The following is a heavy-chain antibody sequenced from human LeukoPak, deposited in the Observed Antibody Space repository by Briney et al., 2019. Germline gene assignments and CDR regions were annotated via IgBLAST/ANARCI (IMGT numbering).Heavy chain of an antibody. CDR1: GFTFRSYG. V-gene: IGHV3-64*01. J-gene: IGHJ5*02. CDR3: ATYSWDSGGFDFYH. CDR2: ISSNGGRT. Sequence: PGGSLRLSCAASGFTFRSYGMHWVRQAPGKGLEYVSAISSNGGRTYYANSVKGRFTISRDNSRNTLYLQMGSLRAEDMAVYYCATYSWDSGGFDFYHCGQGDLGTVSS. D-gene: IGHD3-22*01.